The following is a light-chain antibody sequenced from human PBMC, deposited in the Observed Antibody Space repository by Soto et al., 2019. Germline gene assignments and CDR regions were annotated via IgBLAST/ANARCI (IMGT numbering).Light chain of an antibody. V-gene: IGLV2-11*01. Sequence: QSVLTQPRSVSGSPGQSVAISCTGTTSDVGGYDYVSWHQQHPGKAPELIIFDVSKRPSGVPDRFSGSKSGNTASLTISGLQAEDEADYFCCSDAVDFYVFGSGTKVTVL. CDR3: CSDAVDFYV. J-gene: IGLJ1*01. CDR1: TSDVGGYDY. CDR2: DVS.